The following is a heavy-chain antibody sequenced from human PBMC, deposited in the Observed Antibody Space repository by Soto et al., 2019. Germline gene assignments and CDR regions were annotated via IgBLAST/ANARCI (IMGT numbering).Heavy chain of an antibody. V-gene: IGHV1-3*01. Sequence: QVQLVQSGAEVKKPGASVKVSCKASGYTFTSYAMHWVRQAPGQRLEWMGWNNAGNGNTKYSQKFQGRVTITRDTSASTAYMELSSLRSEDTAVYYCARLLLYCGGDCPSGGDAFDIWGQGTMVTVSS. J-gene: IGHJ3*02. CDR3: ARLLLYCGGDCPSGGDAFDI. D-gene: IGHD2-21*01. CDR1: GYTFTSYA. CDR2: NNAGNGNT.